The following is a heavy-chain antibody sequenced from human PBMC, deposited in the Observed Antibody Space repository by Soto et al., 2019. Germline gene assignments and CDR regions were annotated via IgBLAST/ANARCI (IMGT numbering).Heavy chain of an antibody. CDR2: ISYDESNK. J-gene: IGHJ3*02. Sequence: GGSLRLSCAASGFTFSSYGMHWVRQAPGKGLEWVAVISYDESNKYYADSVKGRFTISRDNAKNSLYLQMNSLRAEDTAVYYCARDADILTGSDAFDIWGQGTMVTVSS. CDR3: ARDADILTGSDAFDI. V-gene: IGHV3-30*03. CDR1: GFTFSSYG. D-gene: IGHD3-9*01.